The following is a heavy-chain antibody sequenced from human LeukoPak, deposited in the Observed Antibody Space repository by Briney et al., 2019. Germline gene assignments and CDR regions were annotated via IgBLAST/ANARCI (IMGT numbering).Heavy chain of an antibody. CDR2: MNPNSGNT. CDR3: ARCQYYYGSGSCYYYGMDV. V-gene: IGHV1-8*01. D-gene: IGHD3-10*01. J-gene: IGHJ6*02. Sequence: RASVKVSCKASGYTFTSYDINWVRQATGQGLEWMGWMNPNSGNTGYAQKFQGRVTMTRNTSISTAYMELSSLRSEDTAVYYCARCQYYYGSGSCYYYGMDVWGQGTTVTVSS. CDR1: GYTFTSYD.